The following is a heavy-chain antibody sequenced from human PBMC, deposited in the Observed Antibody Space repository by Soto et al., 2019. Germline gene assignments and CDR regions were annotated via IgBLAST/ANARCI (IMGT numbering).Heavy chain of an antibody. D-gene: IGHD5-12*01. CDR2: INFDGTTT. J-gene: IGHJ4*02. V-gene: IGHV3-74*01. Sequence: EVQLVESGGGLVQPGGSLRLSCAASGFTFNSYWIHWVRQAPGKGLVWVLRINFDGTTTNYADSVKGPFTISRDNAKNTLYLQLTSLRDEDTAVYYCARGGFRQWLLDYWGQGSLVTVSS. CDR1: GFTFNSYW. CDR3: ARGGFRQWLLDY.